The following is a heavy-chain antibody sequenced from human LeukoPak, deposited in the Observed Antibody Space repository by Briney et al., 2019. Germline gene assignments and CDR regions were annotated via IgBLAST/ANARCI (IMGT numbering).Heavy chain of an antibody. Sequence: GGSLRLSCAASGFTFSSYAMHWVRQAPGKGLEWVTVISYDGSNKYYADSVKGRFTISRDNSKNTLYPQMNSLRAEDTAVYYCARGPRRIVVVPAAMGVYFDYWGQGTLVTVSS. D-gene: IGHD2-2*01. CDR2: ISYDGSNK. CDR1: GFTFSSYA. CDR3: ARGPRRIVVVPAAMGVYFDY. J-gene: IGHJ4*02. V-gene: IGHV3-30*07.